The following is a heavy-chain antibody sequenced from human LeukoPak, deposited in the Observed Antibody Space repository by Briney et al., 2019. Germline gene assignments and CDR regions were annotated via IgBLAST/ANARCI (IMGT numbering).Heavy chain of an antibody. J-gene: IGHJ1*01. D-gene: IGHD3-3*01. V-gene: IGHV4-59*12. CDR1: GGSISSYY. CDR3: ARLMPSSYDFWSGYWLMGYFQH. Sequence: KPSETLSLTCTVSGGSISSYYWSWIRQPPGKGLEWIGYIYYSGSTNYNPSLKSRVTISVDTSKNQFSLKLSSVTAADTAVYYCARLMPSSYDFWSGYWLMGYFQHWGQGTLVTVSS. CDR2: IYYSGST.